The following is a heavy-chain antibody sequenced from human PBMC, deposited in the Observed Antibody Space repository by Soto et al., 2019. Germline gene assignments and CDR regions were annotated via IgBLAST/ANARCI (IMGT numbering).Heavy chain of an antibody. CDR1: GYTITSYA. J-gene: IGHJ6*02. D-gene: IGHD3-22*01. Sequence: ASVKVSCKASGYTITSYAMDWVRQAPGQRLEWMGWINAGNGNTKYSQKFQGRVTITRDTSASTAYMELSSLRSEDTAVYYCARDAYDSSGYPMLYYYYYGMDVWGQGTTVTVSS. V-gene: IGHV1-3*01. CDR2: INAGNGNT. CDR3: ARDAYDSSGYPMLYYYYYGMDV.